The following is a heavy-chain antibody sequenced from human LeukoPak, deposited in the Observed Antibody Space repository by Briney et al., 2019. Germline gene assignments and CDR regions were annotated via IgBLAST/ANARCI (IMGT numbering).Heavy chain of an antibody. D-gene: IGHD3-22*01. CDR1: GYTFTSYY. CDR2: INPSSGKI. J-gene: IGHJ4*02. Sequence: ASVKVSCKASGYTFTSYYMHWVRQAPGQGLEWMGIINPSSGKINYAQKFQGRVTMTRDTSTSTVYMELNSLRSDDTAVYYCARGLASSGYYWDWGQGTLVTVSS. CDR3: ARGLASSGYYWD. V-gene: IGHV1-46*01.